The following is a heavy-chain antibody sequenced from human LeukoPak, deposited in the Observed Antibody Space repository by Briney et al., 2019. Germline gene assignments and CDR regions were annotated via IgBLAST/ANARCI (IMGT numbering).Heavy chain of an antibody. V-gene: IGHV3-9*01. Sequence: GRSLRLSCAASGFTFDDYAMHWVRQAPGKGLEWVSGISWNSGSIGYADSVKGRFTISRDNAKNSLYLQMNSLRAEDTALYYCAKSRFGELPYYFDYWGQGTLVTVSS. CDR2: ISWNSGSI. CDR3: AKSRFGELPYYFDY. J-gene: IGHJ4*02. D-gene: IGHD3-10*01. CDR1: GFTFDDYA.